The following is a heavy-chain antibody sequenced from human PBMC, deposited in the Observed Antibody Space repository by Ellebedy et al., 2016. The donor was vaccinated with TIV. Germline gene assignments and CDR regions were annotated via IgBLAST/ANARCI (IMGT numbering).Heavy chain of an antibody. CDR2: INPNNGGT. D-gene: IGHD2-21*02. Sequence: ASVKVSCKASGYSFPGYHLHWVRQAPGQGLEWMGWINPNNGGTKYVQKFQGRVTMTRDTPISAAYMELSSLKSDDTAVYFCAREGCSGGYCYWFDPWGQGTLVIVSS. CDR1: GYSFPGYH. V-gene: IGHV1-2*02. CDR3: AREGCSGGYCYWFDP. J-gene: IGHJ5*02.